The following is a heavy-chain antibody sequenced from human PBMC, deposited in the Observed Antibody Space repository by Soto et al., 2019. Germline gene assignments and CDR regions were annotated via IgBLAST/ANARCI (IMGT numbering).Heavy chain of an antibody. V-gene: IGHV4-34*01. CDR3: ARGRSRFLEWSPLFDY. CDR1: GGSFSGYY. J-gene: IGHJ4*02. Sequence: SETLSLTCAVYGGSFSGYYWSWIRQPPGKGLEWIGEINHSGSTNYNPSLKSRVTISVDTSKNQFSLKLSSVTAADTAVYYCARGRSRFLEWSPLFDYWGQGTLVTVSS. D-gene: IGHD3-3*01. CDR2: INHSGST.